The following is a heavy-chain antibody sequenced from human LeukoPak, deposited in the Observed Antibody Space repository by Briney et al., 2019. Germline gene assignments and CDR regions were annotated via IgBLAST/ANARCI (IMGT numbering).Heavy chain of an antibody. J-gene: IGHJ4*02. CDR2: ISYTGGST. Sequence: GGSLRLSCAASVFTFSTYAMSWVRQAPGKGLEWVSAISYTGGSTYYADSVKGRFTVSRDNSKNTLWLQMTSLRAEDTAIYYCAKGSNPYPDNFDYWGQGTLVTVSS. CDR3: AKGSNPYPDNFDY. V-gene: IGHV3-23*01. D-gene: IGHD4-11*01. CDR1: VFTFSTYA.